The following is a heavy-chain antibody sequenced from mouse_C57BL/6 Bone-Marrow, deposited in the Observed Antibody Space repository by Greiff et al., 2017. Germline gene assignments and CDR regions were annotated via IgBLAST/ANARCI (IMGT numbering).Heavy chain of an antibody. CDR1: GFSLTSYG. Sequence: VKLVESGPGLVQPSQSLSITCTVSGFSLTSYGVHWVRQPPGKGLEWLGVIWSGGSTDYNAAFISRLSISKDNSNSQVFFKMNSLQADDTAIYYCAKDGYDPYAMDYWGQGTSVTVSS. D-gene: IGHD2-2*01. V-gene: IGHV2-4*01. J-gene: IGHJ4*01. CDR3: AKDGYDPYAMDY. CDR2: IWSGGST.